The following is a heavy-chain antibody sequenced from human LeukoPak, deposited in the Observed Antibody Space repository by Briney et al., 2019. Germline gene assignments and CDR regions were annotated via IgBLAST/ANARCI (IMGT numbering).Heavy chain of an antibody. D-gene: IGHD3-9*01. V-gene: IGHV3-11*01. Sequence: PGGSLRLSCAASGFTFSDYYMSWIRQAPGKGLEWVSYISSSGSTIYYADSVKGRFTISRDNAKNSLYLQMNSLRAEDTAVYYCARDPFLTGYYSYFDYWGQGTLVTVSS. CDR1: GFTFSDYY. J-gene: IGHJ4*02. CDR3: ARDPFLTGYYSYFDY. CDR2: ISSSGSTI.